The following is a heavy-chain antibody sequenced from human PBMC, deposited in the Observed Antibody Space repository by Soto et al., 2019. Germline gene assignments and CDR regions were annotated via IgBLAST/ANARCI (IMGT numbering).Heavy chain of an antibody. CDR1: GFSLSTSGVG. Sequence: QITLKESGPTLVKPTQTLTLTCTFSGFSLSTSGVGVGWIRQPPGKALEWLALIYWDDDKRYSPSLKSRLTITKDTSKNQVVLTMTNMDPVDTATYYCAQGDYCDSSGYWDYWGQGTLVTVSS. CDR2: IYWDDDK. D-gene: IGHD3-22*01. V-gene: IGHV2-5*02. J-gene: IGHJ4*02. CDR3: AQGDYCDSSGYWDY.